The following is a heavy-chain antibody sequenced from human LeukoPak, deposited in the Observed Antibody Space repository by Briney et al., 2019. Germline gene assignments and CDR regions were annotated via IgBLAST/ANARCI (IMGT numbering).Heavy chain of an antibody. J-gene: IGHJ6*02. CDR2: ISAYKGNT. CDR1: GYTFTSYC. D-gene: IGHD3-10*01. CDR3: AREAPMSDWWFAELSLGGYYYGMDV. V-gene: IGHV1-18*01. Sequence: ASVKVSCKASGYTFTSYCISWVRQAPGQGLEWMGWISAYKGNTNYAQKLQCRVTITTDTATRTAYMELRSLRSNATAVYYCAREAPMSDWWFAELSLGGYYYGMDVWGQGTTVTVSS.